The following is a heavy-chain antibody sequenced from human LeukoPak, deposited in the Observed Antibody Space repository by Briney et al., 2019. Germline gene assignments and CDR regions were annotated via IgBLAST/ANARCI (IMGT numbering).Heavy chain of an antibody. J-gene: IGHJ3*02. Sequence: PSETLSLTCSVSGASIRSYSWSWLRQPAGKGLEWIGRIHTSASTEYNPSLRSRVTMSVDTSKTQFSLKLNSVTAADTAVYFCARDGEYSDDAFDIWGQGTLVTVSS. D-gene: IGHD4-17*01. CDR3: ARDGEYSDDAFDI. CDR2: IHTSAST. CDR1: GASIRSYS. V-gene: IGHV4-4*07.